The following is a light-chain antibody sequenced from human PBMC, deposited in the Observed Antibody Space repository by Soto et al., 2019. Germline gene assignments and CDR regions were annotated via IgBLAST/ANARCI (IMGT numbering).Light chain of an antibody. CDR1: SGHSSYI. J-gene: IGLJ1*01. Sequence: QPVLTQSSSASASLGSSVKLTCTLSSGHSSYIIAWHQQQPGKAPRYLMKLEGSGSYNKGSGVPDRFSGSSSGADRYLTISNLQSEDEADYYCETWDSNSHVFGTGTKV. V-gene: IGLV4-60*03. CDR3: ETWDSNSHV. CDR2: LEGSGSY.